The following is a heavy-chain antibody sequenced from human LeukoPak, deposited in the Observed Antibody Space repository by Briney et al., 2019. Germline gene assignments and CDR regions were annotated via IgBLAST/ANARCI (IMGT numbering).Heavy chain of an antibody. CDR2: IRIDKTNR. CDR3: AKGGYYFDY. CDR1: ALTFSTFG. J-gene: IGHJ4*02. Sequence: GPSLRLSCAASALTFSTFGMHSARLDPGNGFQWLTVIRIDKTNRYCGESLKVRFTISRANSKNTLYLQMNTLRAENTAIYVCAKGGYYFDYWGQGALVIVSS. V-gene: IGHV3-30*02.